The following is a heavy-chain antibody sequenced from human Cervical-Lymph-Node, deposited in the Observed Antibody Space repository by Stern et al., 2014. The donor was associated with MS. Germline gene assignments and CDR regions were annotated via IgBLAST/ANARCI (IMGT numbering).Heavy chain of an antibody. CDR2: ISAYNGNT. J-gene: IGHJ6*02. Sequence: VQLVESGAEVKKPGASVKVSCKASGYTFTSYGISWVRQAPGQGLEWMGWISAYNGNTNYAQKLQGRVTMTTDTSTSTAYMELRSLRSDDTAVYYCARDICYSTSCYVSYYYYGMDVWGQGTTVTVSS. V-gene: IGHV1-18*04. CDR3: ARDICYSTSCYVSYYYYGMDV. D-gene: IGHD2-2*01. CDR1: GYTFTSYG.